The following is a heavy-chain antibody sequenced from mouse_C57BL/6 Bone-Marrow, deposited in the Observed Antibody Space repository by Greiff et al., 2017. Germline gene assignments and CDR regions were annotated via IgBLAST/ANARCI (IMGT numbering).Heavy chain of an antibody. Sequence: VQLQQSGAELVRPGTSVKLSCKASGYTFTSYWMHWVKQRPGQGLEWIGVIDPSDSSTNYNQKFKGKATLTVDTSSSTAYMQLSSLTSEDSAVYYCATYDYYAMDYWGQGTSVTVSS. J-gene: IGHJ4*01. CDR2: IDPSDSST. V-gene: IGHV1-59*01. CDR3: ATYDYYAMDY. D-gene: IGHD6-5*01. CDR1: GYTFTSYW.